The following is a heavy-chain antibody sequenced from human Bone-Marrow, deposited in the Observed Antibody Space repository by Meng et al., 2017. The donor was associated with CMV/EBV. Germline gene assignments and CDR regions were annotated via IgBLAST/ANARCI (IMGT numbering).Heavy chain of an antibody. J-gene: IGHJ6*02. CDR2: IIPIFGTA. CDR1: GGTFSSYA. D-gene: IGHD2-21*01. V-gene: IGHV1-69*05. CDR3: SRELIQPPDCWGDCFRYYYYGMDV. Sequence: SVKVSCKASGGTFSSYAISWVRQAPGQGLEWMGGIIPIFGTANYAQKFQGRVTITTDESTGKAYKERSRLRSEGTGVHYCSRELIQPPDCWGDCFRYYYYGMDVWGQGTTVTVSS.